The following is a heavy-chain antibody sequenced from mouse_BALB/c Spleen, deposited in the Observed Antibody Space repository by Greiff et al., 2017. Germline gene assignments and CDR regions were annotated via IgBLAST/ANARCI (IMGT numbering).Heavy chain of an antibody. D-gene: IGHD2-4*01. CDR2: IDPASGNT. Sequence: VQLKQSGAELVKPGASVKLSCTASGFYIKDTYMHWVKQRPEQGLAWIGRIDPASGNTKSDPKFLGKATITADTSSNTAYLQLSSLTSEDTAVYYCARGDDYDPAGYAYWAQGTLDTVSA. CDR1: GFYIKDTY. CDR3: ARGDDYDPAGYAY. J-gene: IGHJ3*01. V-gene: IGHV14-3*02.